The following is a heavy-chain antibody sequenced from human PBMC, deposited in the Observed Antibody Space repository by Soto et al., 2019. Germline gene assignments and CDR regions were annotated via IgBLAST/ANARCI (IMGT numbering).Heavy chain of an antibody. V-gene: IGHV1-69*13. Sequence: ASVKVSCKAPGGTFSSYAISWVRQAPGQGLEWMGGIIPIFGTANYAQKFQGRVTITADESTSAAYMELSSLRSEDTAVYYCARDPEYSSGYYYYGMDVWGQGTTVTVSS. CDR2: IIPIFGTA. D-gene: IGHD6-19*01. J-gene: IGHJ6*02. CDR1: GGTFSSYA. CDR3: ARDPEYSSGYYYYGMDV.